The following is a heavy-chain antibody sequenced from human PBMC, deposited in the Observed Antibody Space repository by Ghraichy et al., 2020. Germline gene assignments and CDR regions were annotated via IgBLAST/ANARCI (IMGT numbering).Heavy chain of an antibody. Sequence: SETLSLTCTVSGGSISSYYWNWIRQSPGKGLEWIGYISYSGSTNYNPSLKSRVTISVDTSKNQVSLKLSSVTAADTAVYYCARGNYYESRGYTPCMDVWGQQTTFTVSS. CDR3: ARGNYYESRGYTPCMDV. V-gene: IGHV4-59*01. J-gene: IGHJ6*02. CDR2: ISYSGST. D-gene: IGHD3-22*01. CDR1: GGSISSYY.